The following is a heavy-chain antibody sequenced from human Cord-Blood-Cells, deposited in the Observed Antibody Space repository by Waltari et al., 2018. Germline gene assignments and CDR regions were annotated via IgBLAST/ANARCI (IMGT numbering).Heavy chain of an antibody. CDR2: ISGSGGST. CDR3: AKDARIIAAAGHLLAY. J-gene: IGHJ4*02. V-gene: IGHV3-23*01. Sequence: EVQLLESGGGLVQPGGSLRLSCAASGLTFSSYAMSWVRQAPGKGLEWVSAISGSGGSTYYADSVKGRFTISRDNSKNTLYLQMNSLRAEDTAVYYCAKDARIIAAAGHLLAYWGQGTLVTISS. D-gene: IGHD6-13*01. CDR1: GLTFSSYA.